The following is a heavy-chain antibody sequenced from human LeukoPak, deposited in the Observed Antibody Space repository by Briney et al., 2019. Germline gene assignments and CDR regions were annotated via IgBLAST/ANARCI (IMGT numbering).Heavy chain of an antibody. D-gene: IGHD3-9*01. CDR1: GYTFTGYY. V-gene: IGHV1-2*02. Sequence: ASVTVSCKASGYTFTGYYMHWVRQAPGQGLEWMGWTNPNSGGTNYAQKFQGRVTMTRDTSISTAYMELSRLRSDDTAVYYCAREREDILTGYRTFDYWGQGTLVTVSS. CDR2: TNPNSGGT. J-gene: IGHJ4*02. CDR3: AREREDILTGYRTFDY.